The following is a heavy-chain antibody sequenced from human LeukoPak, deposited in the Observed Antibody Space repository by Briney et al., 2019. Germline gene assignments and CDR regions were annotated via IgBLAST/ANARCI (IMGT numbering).Heavy chain of an antibody. J-gene: IGHJ4*02. CDR3: ARDAQAGSGSSPLDY. CDR2: IIPIFGTA. Sequence: SVKVSCKASGGTFSSYAISWVRQAPGQGLEWMGGIIPIFGTANYAQKFQGRVTITADESTSTAYMELSSLRSEDTAVYYCARDAQAGSGSSPLDYWGQGTLVTVSS. CDR1: GGTFSSYA. V-gene: IGHV1-69*13. D-gene: IGHD3-10*01.